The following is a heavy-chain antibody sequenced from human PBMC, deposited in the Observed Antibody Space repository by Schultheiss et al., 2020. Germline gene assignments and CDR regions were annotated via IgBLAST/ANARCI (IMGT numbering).Heavy chain of an antibody. CDR3: ARPLYSSSWLDAFDI. Sequence: SETLSLTCTVSGGSISSSSYYWGWIRQPPGKGLEWIGSIYYSGNTYYSPSLKSRVTMSVDTSKNQFSLKLSSLTAADTAVYYCARPLYSSSWLDAFDIWGQGTMVTVSS. D-gene: IGHD6-13*01. V-gene: IGHV4-39*01. CDR1: GGSISSSSYY. J-gene: IGHJ3*02. CDR2: IYYSGNT.